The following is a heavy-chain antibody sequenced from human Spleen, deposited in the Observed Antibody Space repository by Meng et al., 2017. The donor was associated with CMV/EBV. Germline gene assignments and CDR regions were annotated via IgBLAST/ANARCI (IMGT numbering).Heavy chain of an antibody. D-gene: IGHD3-16*01. V-gene: IGHV3-9*01. CDR1: GFTFDDYA. CDR2: ISWNSGSI. CDR3: ARENWGNFDY. J-gene: IGHJ4*02. Sequence: SLKISCAASGFTFDDYAMHWVRQAPGKGLEWVSGISWNSGSIGYADSVKGRFTISRDNAKGALYLQMINLRPEDTSVFYCARENWGNFDYWGQGTMVTVSS.